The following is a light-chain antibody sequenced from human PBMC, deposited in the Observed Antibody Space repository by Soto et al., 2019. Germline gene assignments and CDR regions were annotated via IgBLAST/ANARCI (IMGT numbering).Light chain of an antibody. V-gene: IGKV2-30*01. J-gene: IGKJ1*01. Sequence: DVVLTQSPLSLPVALGQPASISCRSSQSLVFSDGNIYLNWFHQRPGQSPRRLIYKVSNRDSGVADRFRVRGSGPDFTLKISRVEAEDVGVYYCMQGTRWMWTFGQGTKVEIK. CDR1: QSLVFSDGNIY. CDR3: MQGTRWMWT. CDR2: KVS.